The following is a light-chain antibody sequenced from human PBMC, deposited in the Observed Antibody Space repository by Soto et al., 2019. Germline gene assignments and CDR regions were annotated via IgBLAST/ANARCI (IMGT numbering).Light chain of an antibody. Sequence: QSVLAQPPSVSGAPGQTVTISCTGSSSNVGTQSVHWYQHLPGAASKVLIYANNGRPSGVPDRFSVSKSGTSASLAITGLQAEDEADYYCQSYDSNVNGLYVFGTGTKVTVL. J-gene: IGLJ1*01. CDR1: SSNVGTQS. CDR2: ANN. CDR3: QSYDSNVNGLYV. V-gene: IGLV1-40*01.